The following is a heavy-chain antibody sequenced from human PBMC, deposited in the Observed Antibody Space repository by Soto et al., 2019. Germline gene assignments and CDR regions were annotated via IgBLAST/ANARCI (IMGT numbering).Heavy chain of an antibody. CDR1: GGXISSGARY. V-gene: IGHV4-30-4*08. Sequence: SETLSLTCTVSGGXISSGARYWTWVRQHPGKGLEWIGYIYYSGSTYYNPSLKSRVTISVDTSKNQFSLKLTSMTAADTAVYYCARTHSSWPQDGLYWGQGTLVTVSS. D-gene: IGHD4-17*01. CDR2: IYYSGST. J-gene: IGHJ4*02. CDR3: ARTHSSWPQDGLY.